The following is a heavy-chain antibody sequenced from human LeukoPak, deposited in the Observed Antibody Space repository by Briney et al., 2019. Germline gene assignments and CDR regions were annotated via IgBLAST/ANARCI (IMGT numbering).Heavy chain of an antibody. CDR1: GGTLSSYA. CDR2: VMPISGTA. V-gene: IGHV1-69*06. J-gene: IGHJ4*02. CDR3: ASGRTDIVVVPATLRNYYFDY. D-gene: IGHD2-2*01. Sequence: SSETVSCKASGGTLSSYAISWVRQAPGPGLEWMGGVMPISGTANYAQKFQGRETITANKPTNTAYMELSSVRSEDTAVYYCASGRTDIVVVPATLRNYYFDYWGQGTLVTVSS.